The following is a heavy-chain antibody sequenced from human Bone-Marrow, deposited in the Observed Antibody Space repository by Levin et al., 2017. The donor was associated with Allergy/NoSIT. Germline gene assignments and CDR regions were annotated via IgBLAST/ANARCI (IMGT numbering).Heavy chain of an antibody. CDR1: GFTFRSYA. V-gene: IGHV3-64D*06. D-gene: IGHD4-17*01. J-gene: IGHJ4*02. CDR2: ISSIGNT. CDR3: VKVAVQDTASVTIPYDY. Sequence: GESLKISCSASGFTFRSYAMHWVRQTPGKGLEYVSAISSIGNTYYADSVKGRFTISRDNSKDTLYLQMSSLRADDTAVYYCVKVAVQDTASVTIPYDYWGQGTLVTVSS.